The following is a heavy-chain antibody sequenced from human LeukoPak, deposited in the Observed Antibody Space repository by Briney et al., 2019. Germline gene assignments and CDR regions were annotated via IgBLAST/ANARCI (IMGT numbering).Heavy chain of an antibody. CDR1: GFTFSTYW. V-gene: IGHV3-7*03. D-gene: IGHD3-9*01. CDR2: INQDGSGK. Sequence: GGSLRLSCAASGFTFSTYWMTWVRQAPGKGLEWVASINQDGSGKYYVDSVKGRFTISRDNAQKSLYLEMNGLRAEDTAVYYCARDLRYFDWSHSLDYWGQGTLVTVSS. CDR3: ARDLRYFDWSHSLDY. J-gene: IGHJ4*02.